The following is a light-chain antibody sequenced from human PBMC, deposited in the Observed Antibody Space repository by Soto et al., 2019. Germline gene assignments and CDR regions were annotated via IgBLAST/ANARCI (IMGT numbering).Light chain of an antibody. CDR1: QDISDY. CDR2: DAS. V-gene: IGKV1-33*01. Sequence: DIQKTQSPSSLSASVGERVTITCQASQDISDYINWYQQKAGKAPKLLIFDASNLDTGVPSRFSGSGFGTDYTFTISSLQAEDIATYYCQQHDNLPLTFGGGTKVEIK. J-gene: IGKJ4*01. CDR3: QQHDNLPLT.